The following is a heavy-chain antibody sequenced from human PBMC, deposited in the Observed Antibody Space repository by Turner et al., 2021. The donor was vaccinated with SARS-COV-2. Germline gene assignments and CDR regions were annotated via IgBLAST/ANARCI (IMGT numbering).Heavy chain of an antibody. J-gene: IGHJ6*02. Sequence: EVKLVESGGGLVQTGGSLRLSCAASGFTVSRNYMSWVRQAPGKGLECVSVIYSGGSTYYADSVKGRFTISRHNSKNTLYLQMNSRRAEDTAVYHCARDLVAYGMDVWGQGTTVTVSS. CDR1: GFTVSRNY. CDR2: IYSGGST. V-gene: IGHV3-53*04. D-gene: IGHD2-15*01. CDR3: ARDLVAYGMDV.